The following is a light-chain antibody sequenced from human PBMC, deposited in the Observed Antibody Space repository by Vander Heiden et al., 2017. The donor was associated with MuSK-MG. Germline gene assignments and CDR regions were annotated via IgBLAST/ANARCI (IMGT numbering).Light chain of an antibody. J-gene: IGLJ1*01. CDR3: SSYESTTPLV. CDR2: ECP. Sequence: SALTQPPSASGSPGQSVTISCTGTSSDVGRFNYVSWYPQHPGKAPKLIIYECPKRPSGVPDRCSGSKSGNTASLTVSGLQAEDEADYYCSSYESTTPLVFGTGTKLTVL. CDR1: SSDVGRFNY. V-gene: IGLV2-8*01.